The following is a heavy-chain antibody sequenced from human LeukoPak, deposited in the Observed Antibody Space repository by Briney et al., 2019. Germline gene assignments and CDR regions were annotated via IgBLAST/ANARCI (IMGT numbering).Heavy chain of an antibody. CDR3: AKDTRAMIAFGGLIHPHY. V-gene: IGHV3-30*18. D-gene: IGHD3-16*01. CDR2: ISCDGSNR. Sequence: GGSLRLSCEVSGFIFSTYGMHWVRQAPGKGLEWVAVISCDGSNRYYADSVKGRFTISRDNPKKTLYLEMNSLRAEDTAVYYCAKDTRAMIAFGGLIHPHYWGQGTPVTVSS. CDR1: GFIFSTYG. J-gene: IGHJ4*02.